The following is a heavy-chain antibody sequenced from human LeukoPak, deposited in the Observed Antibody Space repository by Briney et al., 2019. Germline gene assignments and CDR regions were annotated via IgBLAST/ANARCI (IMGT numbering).Heavy chain of an antibody. CDR3: ASHTYYYGSGHYYYYYMDV. Sequence: GESLKISCKGSGYSFTSYWISWVRQMPGKGLEWMGIIYPGDSDTRYSPSFQGQVTISADKSISTAYLQWSSLKASDTVMYYCASHTYYYGSGHYYYYYMDVWGKGTTVTVSS. V-gene: IGHV5-51*01. J-gene: IGHJ6*03. CDR2: IYPGDSDT. D-gene: IGHD3-10*01. CDR1: GYSFTSYW.